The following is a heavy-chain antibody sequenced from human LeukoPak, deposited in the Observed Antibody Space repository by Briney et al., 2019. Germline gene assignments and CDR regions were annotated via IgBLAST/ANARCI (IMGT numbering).Heavy chain of an antibody. J-gene: IGHJ3*02. V-gene: IGHV3-48*01. D-gene: IGHD3-22*01. CDR2: ITGGSTTI. Sequence: PGGSLRLSCAASGFIFSTYSMNWVRQAPGKGLEWIAYITGGSTTIFYADSVKGRFTISRDNSKNTLYLQMNSLRAEDTVVYYCAAGTPRPTSWYYDSSGYDAFDIWGQGTMVTVSS. CDR3: AAGTPRPTSWYYDSSGYDAFDI. CDR1: GFIFSTYS.